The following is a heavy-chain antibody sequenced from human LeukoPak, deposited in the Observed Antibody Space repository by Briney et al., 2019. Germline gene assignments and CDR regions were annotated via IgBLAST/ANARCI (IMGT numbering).Heavy chain of an antibody. D-gene: IGHD3-10*01. Sequence: GGSLRLSCAASGFTFDNYAMNWVRQAPGKGLEWVSYIRGGGGVTRYSDSVKDRFTISRDNSKNTLYLQMNSLRAEDTAIYHCAKCSASYYNDAFDIWGRGTMVTVSS. CDR2: IRGGGGVT. CDR3: AKCSASYYNDAFDI. V-gene: IGHV3-23*01. CDR1: GFTFDNYA. J-gene: IGHJ3*02.